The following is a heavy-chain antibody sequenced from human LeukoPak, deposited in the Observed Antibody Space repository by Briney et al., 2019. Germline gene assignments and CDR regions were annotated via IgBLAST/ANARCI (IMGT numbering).Heavy chain of an antibody. J-gene: IGHJ4*02. V-gene: IGHV3-23*01. Sequence: GGSLRLSCAASGFAFSNYAMSWVRQAPGKGLEWVSAISGRGDNIYYADSVKGRFTISRDNSKNTLYLQMNSLRAEDTAIYYCASHYGSGSYPRYYFDYWGQGTLVTVS. CDR2: ISGRGDNI. CDR3: ASHYGSGSYPRYYFDY. D-gene: IGHD3-10*01. CDR1: GFAFSNYA.